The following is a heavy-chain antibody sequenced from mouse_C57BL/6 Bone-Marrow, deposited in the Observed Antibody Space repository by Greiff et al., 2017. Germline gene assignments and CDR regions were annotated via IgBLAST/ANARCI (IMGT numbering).Heavy chain of an antibody. J-gene: IGHJ2*01. V-gene: IGHV5-9*01. Sequence: EVQLVESGGGLVKPGGSLKLSCAASGFTFSSYTMSWVRQTPEKRLEWVATISGGGGNTYYPDSVKGRFTISRDHAKNTLYLQMSSRRSEDTALYYYARHGNWERRGFEDWGQGTTLTVSS. CDR1: GFTFSSYT. CDR2: ISGGGGNT. D-gene: IGHD4-1*01. CDR3: ARHGNWERRGFED.